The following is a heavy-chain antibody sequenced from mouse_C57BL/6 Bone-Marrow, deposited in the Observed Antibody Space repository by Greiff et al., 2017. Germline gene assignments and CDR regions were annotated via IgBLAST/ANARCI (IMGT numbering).Heavy chain of an antibody. J-gene: IGHJ3*01. CDR1: GYTFTDYY. CDR2: INPNNGGT. Sequence: VQLQQSGPELVKPGASVKISCKASGYTFTDYYMNWVKQSHGKSLEWIGDINPNNGGTSYNQKFKGKATLTVDKSSSTAYMELRSLTSEDSAVYYCAITTVGPWFAYWGQGTLVTVSA. D-gene: IGHD1-1*01. V-gene: IGHV1-26*01. CDR3: AITTVGPWFAY.